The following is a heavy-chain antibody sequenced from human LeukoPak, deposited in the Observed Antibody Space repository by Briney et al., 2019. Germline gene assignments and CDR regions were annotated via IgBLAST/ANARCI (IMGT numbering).Heavy chain of an antibody. V-gene: IGHV3-74*01. Sequence: GGSLRLSCATSGFAFSSYWMLWVRQAPGKGLVWVSRISGDGSITTYADSVKVRFTISRDNTKNILYLQMNSLRDEDTATYYCARSQFDYWGQGILVTVSS. J-gene: IGHJ4*02. CDR1: GFAFSSYW. CDR2: ISGDGSIT. CDR3: ARSQFDY.